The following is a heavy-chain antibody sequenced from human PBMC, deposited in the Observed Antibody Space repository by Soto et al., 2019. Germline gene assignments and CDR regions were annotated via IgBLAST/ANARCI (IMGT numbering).Heavy chain of an antibody. CDR1: GFTVSSNY. V-gene: IGHV3-53*01. CDR2: IYSGGST. CDR3: ARLGGYSYGYDYGMDV. Sequence: GGSLRLSCAASGFTVSSNYMTWVRQAPGKGLEWVSVIYSGGSTYYADSVKGRFTISRDNSKNTLYLQMNSLRAEDTVVYYCARLGGYSYGYDYGMDVWGQGTTVTVSS. D-gene: IGHD5-18*01. J-gene: IGHJ6*02.